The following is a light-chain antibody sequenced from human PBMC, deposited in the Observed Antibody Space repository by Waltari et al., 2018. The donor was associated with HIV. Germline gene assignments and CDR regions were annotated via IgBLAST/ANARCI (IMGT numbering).Light chain of an antibody. V-gene: IGLV2-23*02. J-gene: IGLJ2*01. Sequence: QSALTQPASVSGSPGQSITISCTGTSTDVGGYNNVSWYQQHPGKAPKLMIYDVSKRPSGVSNRFSVSKSGNTASLTISGLQAEDEADYYCCSYAGSSTLVFGGGTKLTVL. CDR2: DVS. CDR1: STDVGGYNN. CDR3: CSYAGSSTLV.